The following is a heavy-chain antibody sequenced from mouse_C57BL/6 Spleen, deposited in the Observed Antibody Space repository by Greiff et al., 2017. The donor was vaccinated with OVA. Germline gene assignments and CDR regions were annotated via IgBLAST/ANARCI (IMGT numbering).Heavy chain of an antibody. Sequence: QVQLKQSGAELVKPGASVKISCKASGYAFSSYWMNWVKQRPGKGLEWIGQIYPGDGDTNYNGKFKGKATLTADKSSSTAYMQLSSLTSEDSAVYFCARGELLVYAMDYWGQGTSVTVSS. CDR1: GYAFSSYW. CDR2: IYPGDGDT. CDR3: ARGELLVYAMDY. D-gene: IGHD2-1*01. J-gene: IGHJ4*01. V-gene: IGHV1-80*01.